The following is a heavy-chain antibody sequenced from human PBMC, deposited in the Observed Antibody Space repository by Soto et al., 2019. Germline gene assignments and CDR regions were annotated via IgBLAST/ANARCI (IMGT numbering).Heavy chain of an antibody. V-gene: IGHV4-30-2*01. CDR1: GGSISSGGDS. J-gene: IGHJ4*02. CDR3: AKRKNCPSTTCFDY. Sequence: SETLSLTCAVSGGSISSGGDSWSWIRQPPGKGLEWIGYMYHSGSTYYNPSLKSRVTISIDRSKNQFSLKLSNLRAEDTAVYYCAKRKNCPSTTCFDYWGQGTLVTVSS. D-gene: IGHD2-2*01. CDR2: MYHSGST.